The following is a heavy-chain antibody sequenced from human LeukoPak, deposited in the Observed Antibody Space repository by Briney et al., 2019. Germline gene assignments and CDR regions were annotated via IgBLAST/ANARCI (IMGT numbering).Heavy chain of an antibody. V-gene: IGHV3-23*01. CDR3: AKRVPYSSSSVYFDY. CDR2: ISDSGSDT. J-gene: IGHJ4*02. D-gene: IGHD6-6*01. Sequence: GGSLRLSCAVSGFTFSSYGMSWVRQAPGKGLEWVSAISDSGSDTYYADSVKGRFTISKDNSKNTLYLRMNSLRADDTAVYYRAKRVPYSSSSVYFDYWGQGTLVTVSS. CDR1: GFTFSSYG.